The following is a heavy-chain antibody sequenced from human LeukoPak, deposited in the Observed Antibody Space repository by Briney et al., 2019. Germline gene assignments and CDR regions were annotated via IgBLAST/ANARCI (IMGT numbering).Heavy chain of an antibody. V-gene: IGHV1-69*13. D-gene: IGHD3-16*01. CDR3: ASPSEVLGGDDVFDI. CDR2: IIPIFGTA. J-gene: IGHJ3*02. Sequence: SVKVSCKASGGTFSSYAISWVRQAPGQGLEWMGGIIPIFGTANYAQKFQGRVTITADESTSTAYMELSSLRSEDTAVYYCASPSEVLGGDDVFDIWAKGKMVTVFS. CDR1: GGTFSSYA.